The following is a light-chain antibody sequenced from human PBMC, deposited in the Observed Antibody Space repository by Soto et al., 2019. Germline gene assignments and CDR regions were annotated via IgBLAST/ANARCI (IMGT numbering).Light chain of an antibody. J-gene: IGLJ7*01. CDR1: SSDVGGYNY. Sequence: QSVLTQPRSVSGSPGQSVTISCTGTSSDVGGYNYVSWYQQHPGKAPKLMIYDVSKRPSGVPDRFSGSESGNTASLTISGLQAEDEADYYCCSYAGSYTFFVFGTGTQLTVL. CDR2: DVS. V-gene: IGLV2-11*01. CDR3: CSYAGSYTFFV.